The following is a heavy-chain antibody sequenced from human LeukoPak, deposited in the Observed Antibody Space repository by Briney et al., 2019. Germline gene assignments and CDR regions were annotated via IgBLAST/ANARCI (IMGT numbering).Heavy chain of an antibody. D-gene: IGHD3-10*01. CDR2: ISAYNGNT. J-gene: IGHJ4*02. CDR3: GRSFGNYYGSGTPPLYFDY. Sequence: ASVKVSCKASGYTFTNYGISWLRQAPGQGLEWMGWISAYNGNTNYPQKFQARVTMTTDTSTSIAYMELRSLRYDDTAVYFCGRSFGNYYGSGTPPLYFDYWGQGTLVTVSS. CDR1: GYTFTNYG. V-gene: IGHV1-18*01.